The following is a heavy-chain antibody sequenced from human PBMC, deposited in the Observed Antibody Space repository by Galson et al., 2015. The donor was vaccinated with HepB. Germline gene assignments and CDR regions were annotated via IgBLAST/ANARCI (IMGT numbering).Heavy chain of an antibody. CDR1: ADIFTRHS. J-gene: IGHJ5*01. CDR2: IIPILDIP. Sequence: SVKVSCKASADIFTRHSSSWVRQAPGHGLEWMGRIIPILDIPNYAQIFQGRVTITAAKSTTTVYLELSGLRSEDTAVYYCATDALPGSHDKNWYDSWGQGTLVSVSS. D-gene: IGHD3-10*01. CDR3: ATDALPGSHDKNWYDS. V-gene: IGHV1-69*04.